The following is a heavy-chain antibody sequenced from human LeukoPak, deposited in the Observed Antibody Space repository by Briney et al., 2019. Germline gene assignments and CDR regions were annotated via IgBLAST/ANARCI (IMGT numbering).Heavy chain of an antibody. D-gene: IGHD1-14*01. J-gene: IGHJ4*02. Sequence: GGSLRLSCAASGFTFNIYEMNWVRQAPGKGLEWISYISADRNVIYYADSVKGRFIISRDNAKNSLYLQMNSLRAEDTAVYYCAGSRYPEPQDPDYWGQGTLVSVSS. CDR2: ISADRNVI. CDR1: GFTFNIYE. CDR3: AGSRYPEPQDPDY. V-gene: IGHV3-48*03.